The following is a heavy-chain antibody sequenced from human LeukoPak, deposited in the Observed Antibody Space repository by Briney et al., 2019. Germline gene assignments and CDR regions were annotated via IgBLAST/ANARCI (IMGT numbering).Heavy chain of an antibody. CDR3: AKHFDY. CDR2: ISYDGSNK. J-gene: IGHJ4*02. CDR1: GFTFSSYG. V-gene: IGHV3-30*18. Sequence: GGSLRLSCAASGFTFSSYGMHWVRQAPGKGLEWVAVISYDGSNKYYADSVKGRFTISRDNSKNTLYLQMNSLRAEDTAVYHCAKHFDYWGQGTLVTVSS.